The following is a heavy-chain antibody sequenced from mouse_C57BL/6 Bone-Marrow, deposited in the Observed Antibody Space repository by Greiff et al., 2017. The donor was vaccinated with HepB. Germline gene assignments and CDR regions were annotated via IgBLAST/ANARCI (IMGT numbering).Heavy chain of an antibody. CDR1: GFTFSDYY. V-gene: IGHV5-12*01. J-gene: IGHJ4*01. CDR3: ARHVTGSSHYYAMDY. CDR2: ISNGGGST. Sequence: EVQLVESGGGLVQPGGSLKLSCAASGFTFSDYYMYWVRQTPEKRLEWVAYISNGGGSTYYPDTVKGRFTISRDNAKNTLYLRMSRLKSEDTAMYYCARHVTGSSHYYAMDYWGQGTSVTVSS.